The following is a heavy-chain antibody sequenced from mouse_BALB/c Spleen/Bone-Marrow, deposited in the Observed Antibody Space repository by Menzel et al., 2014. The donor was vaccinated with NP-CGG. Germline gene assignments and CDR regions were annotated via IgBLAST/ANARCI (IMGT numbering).Heavy chain of an antibody. V-gene: IGHV3-2*02. CDR3: ARSVVATRYFDY. J-gene: IGHJ2*01. Sequence: ESGPGLVKPSQSLSLTCTVTGYSITSDYAWNWIRQFPGNELEWMGYMTYSVSTSYNPSLKSRTSITRDTSKNQFFLQLNSVTTEDTATYYCARSVVATRYFDYWGQGTTLTVSS. D-gene: IGHD1-1*01. CDR1: GYSITSDYA. CDR2: MTYSVST.